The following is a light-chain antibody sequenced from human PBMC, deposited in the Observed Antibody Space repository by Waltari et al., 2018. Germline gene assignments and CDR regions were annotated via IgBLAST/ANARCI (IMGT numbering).Light chain of an antibody. CDR1: QSISSH. CDR3: QHRSDWPWT. V-gene: IGKV3-11*01. Sequence: EIVLTQSPATLSLSPGERATLSCRASQSISSHLAWYQQKPGQAPRLLVFEASNRATGIPARCSCAGSGTDFTLSITTLEPEDFAVYYCQHRSDWPWTFGQGTKVEFK. CDR2: EAS. J-gene: IGKJ1*01.